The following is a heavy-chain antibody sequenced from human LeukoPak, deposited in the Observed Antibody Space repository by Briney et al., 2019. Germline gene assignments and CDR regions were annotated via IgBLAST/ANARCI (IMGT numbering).Heavy chain of an antibody. CDR3: ARHLYYYDGVDL. CDR2: INHSGST. D-gene: IGHD3-22*01. J-gene: IGHJ5*02. Sequence: SETLPLTCAVYGGSFSGYYWSWIRQPPGKGLEWIGEINHSGSTNYNPSLKSRVTISVDTSKSQFSLMVTSVTAADTAVYYCARHLYYYDGVDLWGQGTLVTVSS. CDR1: GGSFSGYY. V-gene: IGHV4-34*01.